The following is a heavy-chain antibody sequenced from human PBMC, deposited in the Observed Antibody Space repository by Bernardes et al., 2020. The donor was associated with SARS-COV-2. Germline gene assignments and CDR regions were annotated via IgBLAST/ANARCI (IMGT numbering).Heavy chain of an antibody. Sequence: GGSLRLSCAASGFTFSSYGMHWVRQAPGKGLEWVAGMSYDESETYYADSVKGRFTISRDTSKNTFYLQMNSLRTEDTAAYFCAKGRRGTSFSAADSWGQGTLVTVSS. CDR3: AKGRRGTSFSAADS. V-gene: IGHV3-30*18. CDR1: GFTFSSYG. D-gene: IGHD2-15*01. J-gene: IGHJ4*02. CDR2: MSYDESET.